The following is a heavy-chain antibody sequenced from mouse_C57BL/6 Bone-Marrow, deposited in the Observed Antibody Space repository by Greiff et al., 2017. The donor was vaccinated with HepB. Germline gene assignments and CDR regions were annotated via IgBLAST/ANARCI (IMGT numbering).Heavy chain of an antibody. J-gene: IGHJ4*01. CDR3: ARHGLLSYYYAMDY. D-gene: IGHD2-10*01. CDR2: ISNLAYSI. CDR1: GFTFSDYG. V-gene: IGHV5-15*01. Sequence: EVKVVESGGGLVQPGGSLKLSCAASGFTFSDYGMAWVRQAPRKGPEWVAFISNLAYSIYYADTVTGRFTISRENAKNTLYLEMSSLRSEDTAMYYCARHGLLSYYYAMDYWGQGTSVTVSS.